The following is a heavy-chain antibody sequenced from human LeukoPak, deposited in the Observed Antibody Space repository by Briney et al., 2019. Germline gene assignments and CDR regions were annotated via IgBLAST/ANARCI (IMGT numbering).Heavy chain of an antibody. J-gene: IGHJ4*02. CDR2: ISDSGGST. CDR1: GFTFSSYA. V-gene: IGHV3-23*01. Sequence: PGGSLRLSCAASGFTFSSYAMSWVRQAPGKGLEWVSAISDSGGSTNYADSVKGRFTISRDNSKNTLYLQMNSLRVEDTAVYYCARVLNYYDSSGYYFSYWGQGTLVTVSS. CDR3: ARVLNYYDSSGYYFSY. D-gene: IGHD3-22*01.